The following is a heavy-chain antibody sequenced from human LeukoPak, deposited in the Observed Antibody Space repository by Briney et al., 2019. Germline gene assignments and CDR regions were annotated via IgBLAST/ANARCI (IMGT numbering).Heavy chain of an antibody. J-gene: IGHJ6*02. Sequence: GGSLRLSCAASGFTFSSYAMHWVRQAPGKGLEWVAVISYDGSNKYYADSVKGRFTISRDNSKNTLYLQMNSLRAEDTAVYYCARDLGGSGSYSCGYGMDVWGQGTTVTVSS. V-gene: IGHV3-30*04. CDR2: ISYDGSNK. CDR3: ARDLGGSGSYSCGYGMDV. CDR1: GFTFSSYA. D-gene: IGHD1-26*01.